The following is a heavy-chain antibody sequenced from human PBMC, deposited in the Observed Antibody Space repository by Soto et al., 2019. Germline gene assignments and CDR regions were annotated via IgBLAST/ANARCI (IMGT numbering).Heavy chain of an antibody. V-gene: IGHV3-30*03. CDR2: ISYHGANE. CDR1: GFTFSDHG. CDR3: SMGARWAITGPFDH. Sequence: QALLVESGGGVVRPRTSLRLSCAASGFTFSDHGMHWVRQAPGKGLEWVAVISYHGANEFYGDTVKGRFTISRDNSKNTLYLQMDSLRPEDTAMYFCSMGARWAITGPFDHWGQGTLVTVAS. D-gene: IGHD3-16*01. J-gene: IGHJ4*02.